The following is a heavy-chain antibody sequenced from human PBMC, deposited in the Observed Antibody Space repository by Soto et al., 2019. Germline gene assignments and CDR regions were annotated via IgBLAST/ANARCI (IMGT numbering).Heavy chain of an antibody. J-gene: IGHJ4*02. CDR1: GFTFDDYA. CDR3: AKGLSGSYTGRSDY. V-gene: IGHV3-9*01. Sequence: EVQLVESGGGLVQPGRSLRLSCAASGFTFDDYAMHWVRQAPGKGLEWVSGISWNSGSIGYADSVKGRFTISRDNAKNSMYLQMNSLRAEDTALYYCAKGLSGSYTGRSDYWGQGTLVTVSS. CDR2: ISWNSGSI. D-gene: IGHD3-10*01.